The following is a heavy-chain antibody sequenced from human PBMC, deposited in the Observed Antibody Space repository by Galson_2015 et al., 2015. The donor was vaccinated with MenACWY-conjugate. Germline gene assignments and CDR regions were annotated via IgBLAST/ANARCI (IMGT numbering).Heavy chain of an antibody. D-gene: IGHD4-23*01. CDR3: ARRSARLTLGAFDI. Sequence: QPPGKGLEWIGTISYSGSTHYNPSLNNRVTVSADTSKNQFSLNVNSVTAADTALYYCARRSARLTLGAFDIWGQGTMVTVSS. J-gene: IGHJ3*02. V-gene: IGHV4-39*01. CDR2: ISYSGST.